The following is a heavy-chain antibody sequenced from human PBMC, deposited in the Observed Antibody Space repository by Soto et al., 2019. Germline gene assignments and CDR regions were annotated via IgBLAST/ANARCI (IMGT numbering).Heavy chain of an antibody. J-gene: IGHJ2*01. V-gene: IGHV3-23*01. CDR3: AKDKYTDSVRKVWFFDY. Sequence: EVQLLESGGGLVKRGGSLRLCCAASGFTFSKYAMSWVRLAPGKGLEWVSSISANGGITDYADSVKGRFTISRDNFQNILSLQMDSLTGDDTALYFCAKDKYTDSVRKVWFFDYWGRGTLVTVSS. D-gene: IGHD2-15*01. CDR1: GFTFSKYA. CDR2: ISANGGIT.